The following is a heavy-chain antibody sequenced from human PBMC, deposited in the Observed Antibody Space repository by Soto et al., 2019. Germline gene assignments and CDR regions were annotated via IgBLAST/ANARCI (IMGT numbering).Heavy chain of an antibody. CDR1: GFTFSSYA. CDR2: ISYDGSNK. CDR3: ARVGVVVAATLGGMDV. D-gene: IGHD2-15*01. Sequence: QVQLVESGGGMVQPGRSLRLSCAASGFTFSSYAMHWVRQAPGKGLEWVAVISYDGSNKYYADSVKGRFTISRDNSKNTLYLQMNSLRAEDTAVYYCARVGVVVAATLGGMDVWGQGTTVTVSS. J-gene: IGHJ6*02. V-gene: IGHV3-30-3*01.